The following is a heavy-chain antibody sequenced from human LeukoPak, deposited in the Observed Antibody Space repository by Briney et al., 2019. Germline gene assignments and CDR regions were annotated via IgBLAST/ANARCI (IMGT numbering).Heavy chain of an antibody. CDR1: VYKFIDYY. D-gene: IGHD6-19*01. CDR3: AREPRPRGGWFVSE. Sequence: GASVKVSCKSSVYKFIDYYMHWVRQAPGQGLEWMGWINPNSGGTNYAQKFQGRVSMTRDTSISTLYMDLNSLRSDDTAVYYCAREPRPRGGWFVSEWGQGARVTVSS. J-gene: IGHJ4*02. CDR2: INPNSGGT. V-gene: IGHV1-2*02.